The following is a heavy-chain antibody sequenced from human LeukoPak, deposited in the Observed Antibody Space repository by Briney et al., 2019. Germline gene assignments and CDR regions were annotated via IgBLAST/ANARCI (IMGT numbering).Heavy chain of an antibody. V-gene: IGHV3-30*03. Sequence: GRSLRLSCVASGFTFSDYGIHWVRQAPGKGLEWVAVISYDGKSEYYADSMKGRFTISRDNSKNTLYLQMNSLRAEDTAVYYCARVKSAVRGYFDYWGQGTLVTVSS. D-gene: IGHD3-3*01. J-gene: IGHJ4*02. CDR2: ISYDGKSE. CDR1: GFTFSDYG. CDR3: ARVKSAVRGYFDY.